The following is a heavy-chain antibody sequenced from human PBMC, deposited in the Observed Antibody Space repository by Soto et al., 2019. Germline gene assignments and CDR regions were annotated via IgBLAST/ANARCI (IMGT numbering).Heavy chain of an antibody. V-gene: IGHV3-21*01. CDR2: ITHSGTYV. Sequence: PGGSLRLSCTASGFTFSEYSMSWVRQAPGKGLEWVSSITHSGTYVYYADSVKGRFTISRDSASNSLFLQRTSLRAEDTAVYHCARARGNDWYSDYWGQGTLVTVSS. CDR1: GFTFSEYS. CDR3: ARARGNDWYSDY. D-gene: IGHD5-12*01. J-gene: IGHJ4*02.